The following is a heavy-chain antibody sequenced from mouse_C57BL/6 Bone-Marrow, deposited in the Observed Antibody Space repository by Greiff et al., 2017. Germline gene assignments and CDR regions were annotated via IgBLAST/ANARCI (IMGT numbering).Heavy chain of an antibody. CDR1: GFTFSSYA. J-gene: IGHJ3*01. V-gene: IGHV5-4*01. CDR3: ARLDWFAY. Sequence: EVQVVESGGGLVKPGGSLKLSCAASGFTFSSYAMSWVRQTPEKRLEWVATISDGGSYTYYPDNVKGRFTISRDNAKNNLYLQMSHLKSEDTAMYYCARLDWFAYWGQGTLGTVSA. CDR2: ISDGGSYT.